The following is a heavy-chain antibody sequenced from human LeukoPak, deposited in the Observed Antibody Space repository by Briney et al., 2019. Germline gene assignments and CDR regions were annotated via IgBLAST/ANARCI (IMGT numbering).Heavy chain of an antibody. CDR3: ANSANYGGNSGYFDY. D-gene: IGHD4-23*01. V-gene: IGHV4-39*01. CDR2: MYYSRST. J-gene: IGHJ4*02. CDR1: GGPISSSSYY. Sequence: PSETLSLTCTVSGGPISSSSYYWGWIRQPPGKGLEWIGSMYYSRSTYYNPSLKSRVTISVDTSKNQFSLKLTSVTAADTAVYYCANSANYGGNSGYFDYWGQGTLVTVSS.